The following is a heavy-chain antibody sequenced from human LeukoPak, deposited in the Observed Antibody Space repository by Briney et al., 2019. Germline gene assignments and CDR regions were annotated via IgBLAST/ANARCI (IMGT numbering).Heavy chain of an antibody. CDR2: INDSGST. Sequence: SETLSLTCAVYGGSFSGYYWSWIRQPPGKGLEWIGEINDSGSTYYNPSVKSRVTMSVDTSKNQFSLKLRSVTAADTAVYYCATDCSGSSCYPAGFDYWGQGILVTVSS. CDR3: ATDCSGSSCYPAGFDY. CDR1: GGSFSGYY. V-gene: IGHV4-34*01. J-gene: IGHJ4*02. D-gene: IGHD2-15*01.